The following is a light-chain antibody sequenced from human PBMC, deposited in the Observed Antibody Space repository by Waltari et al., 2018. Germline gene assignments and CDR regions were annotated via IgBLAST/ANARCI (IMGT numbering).Light chain of an antibody. CDR1: DSDVGAYDF. J-gene: IGLJ1*01. CDR2: EVS. V-gene: IGLV2-14*01. Sequence: QSALTQPASVSGSPGQSITISCSGTDSDVGAYDFVPWYQQHPGKAPHLIIYEVSNRPSGISNRFSASKSGNTASLTISGLQAEDEADYYCSSYTTSSAPGFFGTGTRVTVL. CDR3: SSYTTSSAPGF.